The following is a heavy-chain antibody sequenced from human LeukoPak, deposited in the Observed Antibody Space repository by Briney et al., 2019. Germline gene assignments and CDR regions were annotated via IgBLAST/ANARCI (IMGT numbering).Heavy chain of an antibody. J-gene: IGHJ4*02. CDR2: IIPIFGTA. V-gene: IGHV1-69*13. CDR3: ATSHYYGSGSYYSHPYFDY. Sequence: SVKVSCKASGGTFSSYAISWVRQAPGQGLEWMGGIIPIFGTANYAQKFQGRVTITADESTSTAYMELSSLRSEDTAVYYCATSHYYGSGSYYSHPYFDYWGQGTLVTVSS. D-gene: IGHD3-10*01. CDR1: GGTFSSYA.